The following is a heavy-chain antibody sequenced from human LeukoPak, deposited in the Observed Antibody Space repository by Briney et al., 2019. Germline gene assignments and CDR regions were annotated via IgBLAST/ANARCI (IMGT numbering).Heavy chain of an antibody. Sequence: PSETLSLTCAVYGGSFSGYYWSWIRQPPGKGLEWIGEINHSGSTNYNPSLKSRVTISVDTSKNQFSLKLSSVTAADTAVYYCAREARSLAARSLRYYYYYMDVWGKGTTVTVSS. J-gene: IGHJ6*03. CDR2: INHSGST. V-gene: IGHV4-34*01. CDR3: AREARSLAARSLRYYYYYMDV. D-gene: IGHD6-6*01. CDR1: GGSFSGYY.